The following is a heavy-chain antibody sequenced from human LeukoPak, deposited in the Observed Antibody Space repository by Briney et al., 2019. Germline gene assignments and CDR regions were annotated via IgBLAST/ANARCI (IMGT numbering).Heavy chain of an antibody. J-gene: IGHJ4*02. D-gene: IGHD6-13*01. CDR1: GGSITSSSYY. Sequence: SETLSLTCTVSGGSITSSSYYWGWIRQPPGKGLEWIGSIFCSGSTYYNPSLKSRVTISVDTSKTQFSLKLSSVTAADTAVYYCAKQQLVRCFDYWGQGTLVTVSS. CDR2: IFCSGST. CDR3: AKQQLVRCFDY. V-gene: IGHV4-39*01.